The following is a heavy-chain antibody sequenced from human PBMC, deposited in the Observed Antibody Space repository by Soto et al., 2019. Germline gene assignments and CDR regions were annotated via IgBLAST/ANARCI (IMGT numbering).Heavy chain of an antibody. CDR2: MNPNSGNT. D-gene: IGHD3-3*01. J-gene: IGHJ6*03. CDR1: GYTFTSYD. V-gene: IGHV1-8*01. Sequence: ASVKVSCKASGYTFTSYDINWVRQATGQGLEWMGWMNPNSGNTGYAQKFQGRVTMTRNTSISTAYMELSSLRSEDTAVYYCARGGAGDFWSGYYFSPPYYYYYMDVWGKGTTVTVSS. CDR3: ARGGAGDFWSGYYFSPPYYYYYMDV.